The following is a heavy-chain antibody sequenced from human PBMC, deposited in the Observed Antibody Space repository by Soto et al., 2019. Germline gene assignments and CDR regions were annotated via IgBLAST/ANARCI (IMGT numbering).Heavy chain of an antibody. CDR3: AGTSSHQWYYMDV. Sequence: SQTLSLTCATSWYSVSSNSAAWNWIRLSPSRGLEWLARTYYRSRWYNDYAVSVRSRITVNPDTSKNQFSLQLTSVTPEDTAVYYCAGTSSHQWYYMDVWGKGTTVTVSS. CDR2: TYYRSRWYN. J-gene: IGHJ6*03. CDR1: WYSVSSNSAA. D-gene: IGHD1-7*01. V-gene: IGHV6-1*01.